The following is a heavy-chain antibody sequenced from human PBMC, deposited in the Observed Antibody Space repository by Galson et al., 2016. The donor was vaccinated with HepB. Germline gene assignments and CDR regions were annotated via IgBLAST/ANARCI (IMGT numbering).Heavy chain of an antibody. V-gene: IGHV3-23*01. J-gene: IGHJ3*01. CDR1: GFTFNTYA. Sequence: SLRLSCAASGFTFNTYAMNWVRQAPGKGLEWVPIISSGGDSIFYGDSVRGRFTISRDNSKNTLYLQMKSLRAEDTAVYYCAKDRRDAFDFWGQGTMVTVSS. CDR2: ISSGGDSI. CDR3: AKDRRDAFDF.